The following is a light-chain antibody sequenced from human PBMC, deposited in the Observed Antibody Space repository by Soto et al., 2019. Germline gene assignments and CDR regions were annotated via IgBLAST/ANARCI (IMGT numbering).Light chain of an antibody. CDR2: DVN. V-gene: IGLV2-11*01. CDR1: SSDVGGYNY. Sequence: QSALTQPRSVSGSPGQSVAISCTGTSSDVGGYNYVSWYQQYPGKAPKLMIYDVNKWPSGVPDRFSGSKSDNTASLTISGLQAEDEADYYCSSYAGSNTWAFGGGTKVTVL. J-gene: IGLJ3*02. CDR3: SSYAGSNTWA.